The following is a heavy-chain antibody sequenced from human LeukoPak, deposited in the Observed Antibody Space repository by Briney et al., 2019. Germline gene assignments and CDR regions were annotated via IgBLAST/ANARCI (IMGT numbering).Heavy chain of an antibody. CDR1: RGSISGSIRSYY. CDR3: ARIPLGYSGAYYFDY. J-gene: IGHJ4*02. CDR2: ISSSGSV. Sequence: SETLSLTCTVSRGSISGSIRSYYWSWLRQPPGKGLEWIGYISSSGSVNYNPSLRSRVTISVDTSKNQFFLNLSSVSAADTAVYYCARIPLGYSGAYYFDYWGQGTLVTVSP. D-gene: IGHD5-12*01. V-gene: IGHV4-4*09.